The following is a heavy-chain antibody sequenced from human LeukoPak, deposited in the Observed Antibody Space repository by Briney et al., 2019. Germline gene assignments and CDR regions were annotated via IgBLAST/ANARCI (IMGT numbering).Heavy chain of an antibody. V-gene: IGHV4-61*02. D-gene: IGHD3-22*01. CDR2: IYTSGST. Sequence: SQTLPLTCTVSGGSISSGSYYWSWIRQPAGKGLEWIGRIYTSGSTNYNPSLKSRVTISVDTSKNQFSLKLSSVTAADTAVYYCARLISGYYPDYWGQGTLVTVSS. CDR1: GGSISSGSYY. CDR3: ARLISGYYPDY. J-gene: IGHJ4*02.